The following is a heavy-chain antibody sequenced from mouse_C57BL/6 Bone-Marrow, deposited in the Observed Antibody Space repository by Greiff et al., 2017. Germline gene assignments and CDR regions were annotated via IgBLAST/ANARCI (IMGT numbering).Heavy chain of an antibody. CDR2: IDPSDSYT. J-gene: IGHJ2*01. V-gene: IGHV1-59*01. D-gene: IGHD2-3*01. CDR1: GYTFTSYW. Sequence: QVQLQQPGAELVRPGTSVKLSCKASGYTFTSYWMHWVKQRPGQGLEWIGVIDPSDSYTNYNQKFKGKATLTVDTSSSTAYMKLSSLTSEDSAVYYCARGGIYDGYLFDYWGQGTTLTVSS. CDR3: ARGGIYDGYLFDY.